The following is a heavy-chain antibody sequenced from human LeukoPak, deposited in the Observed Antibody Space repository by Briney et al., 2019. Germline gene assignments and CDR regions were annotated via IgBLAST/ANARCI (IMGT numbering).Heavy chain of an antibody. V-gene: IGHV3-30*03. D-gene: IGHD3-3*01. CDR3: ARERSYYDFWSGYSAYTCYFDY. J-gene: IGHJ4*02. Sequence: GGSLRLSCAASGFTFSSYGMHWVRQAPGKGLEWEAVISYDGSNKYYADSVKGRFTISRDNSKNTLYLQMNSLRAEDTAVYYCARERSYYDFWSGYSAYTCYFDYWGQGTLVTVSS. CDR1: GFTFSSYG. CDR2: ISYDGSNK.